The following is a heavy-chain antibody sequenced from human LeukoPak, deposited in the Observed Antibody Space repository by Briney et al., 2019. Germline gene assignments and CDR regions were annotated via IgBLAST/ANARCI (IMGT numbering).Heavy chain of an antibody. V-gene: IGHV3-53*01. CDR2: IYSGGST. J-gene: IGHJ6*02. D-gene: IGHD3-22*01. CDR1: GFTVSSNY. Sequence: SGGSLRLSCAASGFTVSSNYMSWVRQAPGKGLEWVSVIYSGGSTYYADSVKGRFAISRDNSKNTLYLQMNSLRAEDTAVYYCARVPSYYDSSGYHYGMDVWGQGTTVTVSS. CDR3: ARVPSYYDSSGYHYGMDV.